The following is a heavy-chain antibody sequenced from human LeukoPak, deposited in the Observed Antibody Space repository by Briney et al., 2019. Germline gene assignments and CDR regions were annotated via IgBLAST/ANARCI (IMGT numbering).Heavy chain of an antibody. CDR3: ATGGYDILTGYYGDARRGYYFDY. D-gene: IGHD3-9*01. CDR1: GYTLTELS. CDR2: FDPEDGET. Sequence: ASVKVSCKVSGYTLTELSMHWVRQAPGKGLEWMGGFDPEDGETIYAQKFQGRATMTEDTSTDTAYMELSSLRSEDTAVYYCATGGYDILTGYYGDARRGYYFDYWGQGTLVTVSS. V-gene: IGHV1-24*01. J-gene: IGHJ4*02.